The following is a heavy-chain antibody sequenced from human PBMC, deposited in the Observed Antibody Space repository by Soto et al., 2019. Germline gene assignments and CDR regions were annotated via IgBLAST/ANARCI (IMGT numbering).Heavy chain of an antibody. CDR1: GFTVSSYG. CDR3: ARYYDSSGYPRYYFDY. Sequence: QVQLVESGGGVVQPGRSLRLSCAASGFTVSSYGMHWVRQAPGKGLEWVEVIWYDGSNKYYAYSVKGRFTISRDNSKNTLYLQMNSLSAEDTAVYYCARYYDSSGYPRYYFDYWGQGTLVTVSS. CDR2: IWYDGSNK. J-gene: IGHJ4*02. D-gene: IGHD3-22*01. V-gene: IGHV3-33*01.